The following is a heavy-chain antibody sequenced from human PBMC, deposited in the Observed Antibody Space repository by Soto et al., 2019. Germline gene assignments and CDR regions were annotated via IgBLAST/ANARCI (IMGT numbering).Heavy chain of an antibody. CDR3: ARDLRSSGYYYVFDY. J-gene: IGHJ4*02. V-gene: IGHV3-53*01. CDR2: IYSGGST. Sequence: GGSLRLSCAASGFTVSSNYMSWVRQAPGKGLEWVSVIYSGGSTYYADSVKGRFTISRDNSKNTLYLQMNSLRAEDTAVYYCARDLRSSGYYYVFDYWGQGTLVTVSS. CDR1: GFTVSSNY. D-gene: IGHD3-22*01.